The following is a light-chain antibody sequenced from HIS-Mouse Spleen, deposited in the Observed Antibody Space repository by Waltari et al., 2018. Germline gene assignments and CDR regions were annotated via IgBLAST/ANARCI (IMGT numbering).Light chain of an antibody. V-gene: IGLV2-23*03. CDR1: SSDVGSYNL. CDR2: EGS. CDR3: CSYAGSSTFVV. J-gene: IGLJ2*01. Sequence: QSALIQPASVSGSPGQSITISCTGTSSDVGSYNLVSWYQQHPGKAPRLTIYEGSKRPSGVSNRFSGSKSGNTASLTISGLQAEDEADYYCCSYAGSSTFVVFGGGTKLTVL.